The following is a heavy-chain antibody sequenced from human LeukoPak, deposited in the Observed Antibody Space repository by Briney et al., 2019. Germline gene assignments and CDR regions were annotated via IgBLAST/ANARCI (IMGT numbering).Heavy chain of an antibody. D-gene: IGHD6-6*01. V-gene: IGHV4-34*01. CDR3: ARARQDEEESDYCYYGMDV. J-gene: IGHJ6*02. CDR1: GGSFSGYY. CDR2: INHSGST. Sequence: SETLSLTCAVYGGSFSGYYWSWIRQPPGKGLEWIGEINHSGSTNYNPSLKSRVTISVDTSKNQFSLKLSSVTAADTAVYYCARARQDEEESDYCYYGMDVWGQGTTVTVSS.